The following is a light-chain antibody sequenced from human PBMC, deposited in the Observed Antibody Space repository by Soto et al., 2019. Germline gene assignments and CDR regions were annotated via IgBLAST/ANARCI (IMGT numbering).Light chain of an antibody. Sequence: QSVLTQPASVSGSPGQSITISCTGTSSDVGGYNYVSWYQHHPGKAPKVMIYDVSNRPSGVSNRFSGSKSGNTASLTISGLQAEDEADYYCNSYTISSTLVFGGGTKLTVL. CDR2: DVS. CDR1: SSDVGGYNY. CDR3: NSYTISSTLV. V-gene: IGLV2-14*03. J-gene: IGLJ2*01.